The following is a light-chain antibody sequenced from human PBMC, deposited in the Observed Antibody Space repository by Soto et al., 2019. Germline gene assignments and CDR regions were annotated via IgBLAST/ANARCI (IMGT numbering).Light chain of an antibody. CDR1: QSVSSY. J-gene: IGKJ2*01. CDR3: EQRSNWPT. V-gene: IGKV3-11*01. CDR2: DAS. Sequence: EIVLTQSPATLSLSPGEIATLSCRASQSVSSYLAWYQQKPGQAPRLLIYDASNRATGIPARFSGSGSGTDFTLTISGVEREDFAVYYCEQRSNWPTFGQGTKLEIK.